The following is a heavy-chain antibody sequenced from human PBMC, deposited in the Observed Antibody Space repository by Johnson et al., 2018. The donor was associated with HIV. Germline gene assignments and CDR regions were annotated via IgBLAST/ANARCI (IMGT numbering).Heavy chain of an antibody. Sequence: EQLVESGGGVVRPGGSLRLSCAASGFTFYDYGMSWVRQAPGKGLEWVSGINWNGGDTGYADSVKGRFHISRDNAKNSLDLQMNSLRAEDTALCYCARDRALGWELLGAFDIWGQGTMVTVSS. CDR3: ARDRALGWELLGAFDI. CDR1: GFTFYDYG. CDR2: INWNGGDT. J-gene: IGHJ3*02. V-gene: IGHV3-20*04. D-gene: IGHD1-26*01.